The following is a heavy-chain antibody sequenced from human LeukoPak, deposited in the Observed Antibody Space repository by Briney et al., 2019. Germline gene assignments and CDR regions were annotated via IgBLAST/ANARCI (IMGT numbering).Heavy chain of an antibody. J-gene: IGHJ5*02. CDR1: GYTFTGYY. D-gene: IGHD3-22*01. CDR3: ARDLRPYSSGPNRET. Sequence: ASVKVSCKASGYTFTGYYMQWVRQAPGQGLEWMGWINPNSGDTKYAQKFQGRVTMTRDTSISTAYMELSRLRSDDTAVYYCARDLRPYSSGPNRETWGQGTLVTVSS. V-gene: IGHV1-2*02. CDR2: INPNSGDT.